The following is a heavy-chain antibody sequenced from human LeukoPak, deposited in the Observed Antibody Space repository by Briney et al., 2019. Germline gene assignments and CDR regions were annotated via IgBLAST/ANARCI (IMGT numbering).Heavy chain of an antibody. Sequence: QTLSLTFALSGDSVSINSAAWNWIRQPPSRGLEWLGRTYYRSKRKYNSALAVKSRLTINPATSKNQFSLPLNSVPAEDTAVYYCARNSAALDFWGQGILVTVSS. CDR3: ARNSAALDF. CDR2: TYYRSKRKY. D-gene: IGHD1-26*01. J-gene: IGHJ4*02. CDR1: GDSVSINSAA. V-gene: IGHV6-1*01.